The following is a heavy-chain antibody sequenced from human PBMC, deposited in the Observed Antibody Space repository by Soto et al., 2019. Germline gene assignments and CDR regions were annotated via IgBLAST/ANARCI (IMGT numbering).Heavy chain of an antibody. Sequence: GASVKVSCKASGYTFTGYYMHWVRQAPGQGLEWMGWINPNSGGTNYAQKFQGWVTMTRDTSISTAYMELSRLRSDDTAVYYCARDVKEYSGYDLGDYYYYYMDVWGKGTTVTVSS. J-gene: IGHJ6*03. CDR2: INPNSGGT. CDR1: GYTFTGYY. CDR3: ARDVKEYSGYDLGDYYYYYMDV. V-gene: IGHV1-2*04. D-gene: IGHD5-12*01.